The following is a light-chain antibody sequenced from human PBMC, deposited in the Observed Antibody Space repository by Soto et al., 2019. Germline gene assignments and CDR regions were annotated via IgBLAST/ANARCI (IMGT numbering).Light chain of an antibody. Sequence: QSALTQPASVSGSPGQSITISCTETSSDVGNYNLVSWYQHHPGKAPKLIIFEGSKRPSGVSNRFSGSKSGNTASLTISGLQAEDEADYYCCSYVGSITFVFGSGTKLTVL. CDR1: SSDVGNYNL. V-gene: IGLV2-23*01. J-gene: IGLJ1*01. CDR2: EGS. CDR3: CSYVGSITFV.